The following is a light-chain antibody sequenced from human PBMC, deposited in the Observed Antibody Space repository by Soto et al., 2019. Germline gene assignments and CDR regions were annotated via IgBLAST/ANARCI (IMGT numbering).Light chain of an antibody. CDR1: QDVGVY. V-gene: IGKV3-11*01. CDR3: QQSRY. CDR2: DAS. Sequence: EVVLTQSPATLSLSAGERATLSCRASQDVGVYLAWYQQKPGQAPRLLIYDASNRVTGIPPRFSGSGFGTDFSLTISSLEPEDFAVYYCQQSRYFGQGTRLEIK. J-gene: IGKJ5*01.